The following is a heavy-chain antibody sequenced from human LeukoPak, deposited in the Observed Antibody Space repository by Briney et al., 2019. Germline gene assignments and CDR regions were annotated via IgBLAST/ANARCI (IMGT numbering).Heavy chain of an antibody. CDR1: GYSISSGYY. CDR3: ARAETSNYDFWSGYQYYFDY. D-gene: IGHD3-3*01. J-gene: IGHJ4*02. Sequence: PSETLSLTCAVSGYSISSGYYWGWIRQPPGKGLEWIGSIYHSGSTYYNPSLKSRVTISVDTSKNQFSLKLSSVNAADTAVYYCARAETSNYDFWSGYQYYFDYWGQGTLVTVSS. CDR2: IYHSGST. V-gene: IGHV4-38-2*01.